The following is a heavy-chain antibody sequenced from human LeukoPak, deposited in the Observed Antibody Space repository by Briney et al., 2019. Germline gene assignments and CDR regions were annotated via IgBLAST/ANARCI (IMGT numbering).Heavy chain of an antibody. CDR3: AELGITMIGGV. CDR2: ISSSGSTI. Sequence: PGRSLRLSCAASGFTFSSYEMNWVRQAPGKGLEWVSYISSSGSTIYYADSVKGRFTISRDNAKNSLYLQMNSLRAEDTAVYYCAELGITMIGGVWGEGTTVTISS. CDR1: GFTFSSYE. D-gene: IGHD3-10*02. J-gene: IGHJ6*04. V-gene: IGHV3-48*03.